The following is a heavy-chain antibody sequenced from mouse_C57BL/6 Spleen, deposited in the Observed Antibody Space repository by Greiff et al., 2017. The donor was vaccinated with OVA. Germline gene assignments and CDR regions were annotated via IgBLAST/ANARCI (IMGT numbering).Heavy chain of an antibody. D-gene: IGHD1-1*01. J-gene: IGHJ2*01. CDR3: TRGGTTVVSYYFDY. CDR2: ISSGGDYI. Sequence: EVKLVESGAGLVKPGGSLKLSCAASGFTFSSYAMSWVRQTPEKRLEWVAYISSGGDYIYYADTVKGRFTISRDNARNTLYLQMSSLKSEDTAMYYCTRGGTTVVSYYFDYWGQGTTLTVSS. CDR1: GFTFSSYA. V-gene: IGHV5-9-1*02.